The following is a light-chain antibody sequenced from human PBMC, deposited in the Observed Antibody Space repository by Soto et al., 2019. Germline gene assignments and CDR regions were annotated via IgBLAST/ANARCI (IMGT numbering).Light chain of an antibody. J-gene: IGLJ2*01. V-gene: IGLV1-47*01. Sequence: QSVLTQPPSAYGTPGQRVTISCSGSSYNIGSNYVYWYQQLPGTAPKLRIYRNNQRPSGVPDRFSGSKSGTSASLAISGLRSEDETDYYCAAWANSLSGVVFGGGTKLTVL. CDR3: AAWANSLSGVV. CDR2: RNN. CDR1: SYNIGSNY.